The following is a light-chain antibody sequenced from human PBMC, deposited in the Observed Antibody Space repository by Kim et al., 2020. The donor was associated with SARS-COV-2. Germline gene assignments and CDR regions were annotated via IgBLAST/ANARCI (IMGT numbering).Light chain of an antibody. J-gene: IGKJ2*01. CDR1: QGISNN. CDR3: HHSDSCPYT. CDR2: YAS. V-gene: IGKV1-9*01. Sequence: SVSVRDRVTITCRASQGISNNLDWYQQKPGKVPKLLIQYASNLQLGVPSRFSGSGSGTEFTLTIDSLEPEDAGTYYCHHSDSCPYTFGQGTKLEIK.